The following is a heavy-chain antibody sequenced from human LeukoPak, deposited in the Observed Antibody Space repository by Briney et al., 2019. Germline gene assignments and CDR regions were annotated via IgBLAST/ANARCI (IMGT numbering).Heavy chain of an antibody. J-gene: IGHJ4*02. CDR3: ARVAPYYYDSSGYSDY. D-gene: IGHD3-22*01. V-gene: IGHV3-48*01. CDR1: GFTFSSYS. Sequence: GGSLRLSCAASGFTFSSYSMNWVRQAPGKGLEWVSYISSSSSTIYYADSVKGRFTISRDNAKNSLYLQVNSLRAEDTAVYYCARVAPYYYDSSGYSDYWGQGTLVTVSS. CDR2: ISSSSSTI.